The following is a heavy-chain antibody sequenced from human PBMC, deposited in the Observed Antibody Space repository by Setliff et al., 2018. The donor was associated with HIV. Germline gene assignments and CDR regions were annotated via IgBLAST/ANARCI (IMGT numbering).Heavy chain of an antibody. CDR2: IYHSGKT. Sequence: SETLSLTCSVSGGSISSNKYYWSWIRQPPGKGLEWTGSIYHSGKTYYNPSLTGRVTISLDTSKNQFSLKLAFVTAADTAVYYCARYSTLTTNFDYWGQGTLVTVSS. CDR3: ARYSTLTTNFDY. V-gene: IGHV4-39*07. J-gene: IGHJ4*02. CDR1: GGSISSNKYY. D-gene: IGHD4-17*01.